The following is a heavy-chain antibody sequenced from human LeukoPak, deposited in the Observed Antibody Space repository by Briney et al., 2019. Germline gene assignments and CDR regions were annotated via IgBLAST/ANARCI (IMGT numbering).Heavy chain of an antibody. CDR1: GFTFDDYT. V-gene: IGHV3-43*01. J-gene: IGHJ4*02. CDR3: PTDLVRAIDY. CDR2: ISWDGGST. D-gene: IGHD1-26*01. Sequence: GGSLRLSCAASGFTFDDYTMHWVRQAPGKGLEWVSLISWDGGSTYYADSVKGRFTIFRDNSKNSLYLQMNSLRTEDIALYYCPTDLVRAIDYWDQGTLVNVTS.